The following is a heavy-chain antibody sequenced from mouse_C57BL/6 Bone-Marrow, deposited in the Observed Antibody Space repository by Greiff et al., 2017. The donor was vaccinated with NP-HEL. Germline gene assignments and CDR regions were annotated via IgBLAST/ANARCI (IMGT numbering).Heavy chain of an antibody. Sequence: DVMLVESGGGLVQPGGSLKLSCAASGFTFSDYYMYWVRQTPEKRLEWVAYISNGGGSTYYPDTVKGRFTISRDNAKNTLYLQMSRLKSEDTAMYYCARHGELGPWYFDVWGTGTTVTVSS. CDR2: ISNGGGST. CDR1: GFTFSDYY. J-gene: IGHJ1*03. D-gene: IGHD4-1*01. V-gene: IGHV5-12*01. CDR3: ARHGELGPWYFDV.